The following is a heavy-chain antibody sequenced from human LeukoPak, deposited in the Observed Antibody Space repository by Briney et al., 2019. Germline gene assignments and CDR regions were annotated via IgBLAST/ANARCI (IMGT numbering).Heavy chain of an antibody. D-gene: IGHD6-25*01. CDR2: MNPISGNT. V-gene: IGHV1-8*03. J-gene: IGHJ4*02. CDR3: VRGAKCSGADCDSTKEYVYYFDY. CDR1: GYTFSNND. Sequence: ASVKVSCMASGYTFSNNDINWVRQATGQGLEWMGWMNPISGNTGFAQKFQGRVTITRITSISTAYMEMSSLRSDDTAVYYCVRGAKCSGADCDSTKEYVYYFDYWGQGTLVTVSS.